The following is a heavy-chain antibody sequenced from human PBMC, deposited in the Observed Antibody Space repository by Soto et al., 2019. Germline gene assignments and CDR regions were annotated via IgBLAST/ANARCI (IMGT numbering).Heavy chain of an antibody. J-gene: IGHJ4*02. D-gene: IGHD3-10*01. CDR3: ARSFYYYGSGSLGRFDY. CDR1: GGPISSYD. CDR2: IIPIFGTA. Sequence: SVKVVSKASGGPISSYDICWVRQAPGLGLEWMGGIIPIFGTANYSQKFQGRVTITADESTSTAYMELSSLRSEDTAVYYCARSFYYYGSGSLGRFDYWGQGTLVTVSS. V-gene: IGHV1-69*13.